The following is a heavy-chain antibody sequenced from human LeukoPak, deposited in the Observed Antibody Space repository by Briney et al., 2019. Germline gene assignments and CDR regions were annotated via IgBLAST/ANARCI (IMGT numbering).Heavy chain of an antibody. J-gene: IGHJ3*02. CDR2: IYPGDSDT. D-gene: IGHD5-24*01. CDR3: ARLRRDGYNYDDAFDI. CDR1: GYSFTSYW. Sequence: GEALKISCKGSGYSFTSYWIGWVRQMPGKGLEWMGIIYPGDSDTRYSPSFQGQVTISADKSISTAYLQWSSLKASDTAMYYCARLRRDGYNYDDAFDIWGQGTMVTVSS. V-gene: IGHV5-51*01.